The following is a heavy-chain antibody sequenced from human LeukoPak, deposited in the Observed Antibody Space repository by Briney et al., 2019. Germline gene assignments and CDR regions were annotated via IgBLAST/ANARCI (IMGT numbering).Heavy chain of an antibody. V-gene: IGHV3-64D*09. D-gene: IGHD2/OR15-2a*01. CDR2: ISSNGGST. CDR3: VKYWNWAAFDY. Sequence: QSGGSLRLSCSASGFTFSSYAMHWVRQAPGKGLEYVSGISSNGGSTYYADSVKGRFTISRDNSKNTLYLQMSSLRAEDTAVYYCVKYWNWAAFDYWGQGTLVTVSS. J-gene: IGHJ4*02. CDR1: GFTFSSYA.